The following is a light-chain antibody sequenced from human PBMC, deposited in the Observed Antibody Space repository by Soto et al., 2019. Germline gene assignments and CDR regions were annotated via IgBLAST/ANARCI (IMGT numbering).Light chain of an antibody. CDR3: QQYGSSPPIT. Sequence: EIVLTQSPATLSLSPGERATLSCRAGQSVSSYLAWYQQKPGQAPRLLIYGASSRATGIPDRFSGSGSGTDFTLTISRLEPEDFAVYYCQQYGSSPPITFGQGTRLEIK. V-gene: IGKV3-20*01. J-gene: IGKJ5*01. CDR1: QSVSSY. CDR2: GAS.